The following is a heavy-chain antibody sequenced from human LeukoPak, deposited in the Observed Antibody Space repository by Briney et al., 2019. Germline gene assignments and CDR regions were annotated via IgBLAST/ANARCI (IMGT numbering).Heavy chain of an antibody. J-gene: IGHJ4*02. Sequence: SVKVSCKASGGTFSSYAISWVRQAPGQGLEWMGGIIPIFGTANYAQKFQGRVTITTDESTSTAYMELSSLRSEDTAVYYCARDGGWQNAIHYWGQGTLLTVSS. CDR2: IIPIFGTA. CDR3: ARDGGWQNAIHY. V-gene: IGHV1-69*05. D-gene: IGHD3-16*01. CDR1: GGTFSSYA.